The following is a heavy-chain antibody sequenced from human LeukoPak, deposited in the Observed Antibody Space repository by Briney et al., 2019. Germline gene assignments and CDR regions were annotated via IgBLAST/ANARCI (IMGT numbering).Heavy chain of an antibody. D-gene: IGHD3-10*01. CDR3: ARGYYGSGSPWGAFDI. Sequence: ASVKVSCKASGYTFTSYGISWVRQAPGQGLEWMGWISAYNGNTNYAQKLQGRVTMTTDTSTSTAYMELRSLRSDDTAVYYYARGYYGSGSPWGAFDIWGQGTMVTVSS. CDR2: ISAYNGNT. V-gene: IGHV1-18*01. J-gene: IGHJ3*02. CDR1: GYTFTSYG.